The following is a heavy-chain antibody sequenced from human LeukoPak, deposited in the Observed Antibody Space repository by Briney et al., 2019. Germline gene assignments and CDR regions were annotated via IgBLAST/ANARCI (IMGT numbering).Heavy chain of an antibody. V-gene: IGHV4-59*12. D-gene: IGHD5-24*01. CDR1: GDSISTYY. CDR2: IHYSGST. Sequence: PSETLSLTCTVSGDSISTYYWSWIRQPPGKGLEWIGYIHYSGSTNYNPSLKSRVTMSVDTSKNQFSLKLSSVTAADTAVYYCARDHLDGHFDYWGQGTLVTVSS. J-gene: IGHJ4*02. CDR3: ARDHLDGHFDY.